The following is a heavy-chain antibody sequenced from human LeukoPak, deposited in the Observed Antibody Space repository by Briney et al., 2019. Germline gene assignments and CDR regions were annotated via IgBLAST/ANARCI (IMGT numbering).Heavy chain of an antibody. CDR2: IYYSGST. J-gene: IGHJ4*02. V-gene: IGHV4-59*08. D-gene: IGHD3-3*01. CDR3: ARVLSGYIDY. Sequence: SETLSLTCTVSGGSISSYYWSLIRQPPGKGLEWIGYIYYSGSTNYNPSLKSRVTISVDTSKNQFSLKLSSVTAADTAVYYCARVLSGYIDYWGQGTLVTVSS. CDR1: GGSISSYY.